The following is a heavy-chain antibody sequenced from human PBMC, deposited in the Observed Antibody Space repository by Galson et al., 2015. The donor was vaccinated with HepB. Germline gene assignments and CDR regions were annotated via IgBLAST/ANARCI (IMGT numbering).Heavy chain of an antibody. CDR2: IYNSGGT. CDR3: ARTQGVPLDI. J-gene: IGHJ3*02. D-gene: IGHD3-16*01. Sequence: ILSLTCTVSGGSISSGGYSRSWIRQPPGKVLEWIGYIYNSGGTYYNPSLKSRVTISVDTSKNQFSLKLSSVTAADTAVYYCARTQGVPLDIWGQGTMVTVSS. CDR1: GGSISSGGYS. V-gene: IGHV4-30-4*07.